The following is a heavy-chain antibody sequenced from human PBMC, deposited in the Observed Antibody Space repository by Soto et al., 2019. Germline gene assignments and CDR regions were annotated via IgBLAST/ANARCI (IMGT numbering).Heavy chain of an antibody. CDR3: ATHQGYYGSGSYCFDY. D-gene: IGHD3-10*01. Sequence: SETLSLTCTVSGGSISSYYWGWMRQPPGKGLEWIASFFIGGNTYYNPSLKSRVTISVDTSKNQFSLKLSSVTAADAAVYYCATHQGYYGSGSYCFDYWGLGTQVTVSS. CDR2: FFIGGNT. V-gene: IGHV4-39*01. CDR1: GGSISSYY. J-gene: IGHJ4*02.